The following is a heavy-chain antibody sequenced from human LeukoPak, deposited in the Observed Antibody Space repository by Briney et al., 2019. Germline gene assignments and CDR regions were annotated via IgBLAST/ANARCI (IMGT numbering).Heavy chain of an antibody. CDR2: IKQDGSEK. V-gene: IGHV3-7*01. CDR1: GFTFSTYW. D-gene: IGHD4-17*01. CDR3: ARRLRRNYFDY. Sequence: GGSLRLSCVASGFTFSTYWMSWVRQAPGKGLEWVANIKQDGSEKYYMDSVKGRFTISRDNAKNSLYLQMNSLRAEDTAVYYCARRLRRNYFDYWGQGTLVTVSS. J-gene: IGHJ4*02.